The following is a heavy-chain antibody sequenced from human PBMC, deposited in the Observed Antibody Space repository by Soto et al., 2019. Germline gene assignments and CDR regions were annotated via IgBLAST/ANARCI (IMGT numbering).Heavy chain of an antibody. Sequence: PSETLSLTCTVSGGSISSSSYYWGWIRQPPGKGLEWIGSIYYSGSTYYNPSLKSRVTISVDTSKNQFSLKLSSVTAADTAVYYCARFYYDILTGYQRDRWFDPWGQGTLVTVSS. CDR2: IYYSGST. D-gene: IGHD3-9*01. CDR3: ARFYYDILTGYQRDRWFDP. CDR1: GGSISSSSYY. V-gene: IGHV4-39*01. J-gene: IGHJ5*02.